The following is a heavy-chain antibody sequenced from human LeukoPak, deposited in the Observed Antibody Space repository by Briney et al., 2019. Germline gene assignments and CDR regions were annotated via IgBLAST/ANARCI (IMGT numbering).Heavy chain of an antibody. CDR1: GFTFSSYW. V-gene: IGHV3-7*01. CDR2: IEKDGSQT. Sequence: GGSLRLSCAASGFTFSSYWMAWVHQAPGKGLEWLANIEKDGSQTYYVDSMEGRFTISRDNAKNSLYLQMNSLRAEDTALYYCARAGYSSGYDYWGQGTLVTVSS. CDR3: ARAGYSSGYDY. J-gene: IGHJ4*02. D-gene: IGHD6-19*01.